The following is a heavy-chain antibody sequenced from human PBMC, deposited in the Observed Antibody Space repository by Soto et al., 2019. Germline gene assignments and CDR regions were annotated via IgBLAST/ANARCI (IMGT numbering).Heavy chain of an antibody. CDR1: GGSISSSNW. Sequence: QVQLQESGPGLVKPSGTLSLTCAVSGGSISSSNWWGWVRQPPGKGLEWMGETYHGGGINHNPSLQSRVTISQDKSRNQFSLRLTSVTAADTAIYYCARLGYTSGGSGFDCWGRGLLVTVSS. D-gene: IGHD6-19*01. CDR3: ARLGYTSGGSGFDC. J-gene: IGHJ4*02. V-gene: IGHV4-4*02. CDR2: TYHGGGI.